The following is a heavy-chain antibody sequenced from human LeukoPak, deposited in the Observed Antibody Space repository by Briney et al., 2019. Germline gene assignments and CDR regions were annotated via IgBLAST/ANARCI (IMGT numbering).Heavy chain of an antibody. CDR1: GGSISSSSYY. D-gene: IGHD3-10*01. CDR3: ARHTSMVRGVMKYYFDY. CDR2: IYYSGST. V-gene: IGHV4-39*01. J-gene: IGHJ4*02. Sequence: SETLSLTCTVSGGSISSSSYYWGWIRQPPGKGLEWIGSIYYSGSTYYNPSLKSRVTISVDTSKNQFSLRLNSVTAADTAVYYCARHTSMVRGVMKYYFDYWGQGTLATVSS.